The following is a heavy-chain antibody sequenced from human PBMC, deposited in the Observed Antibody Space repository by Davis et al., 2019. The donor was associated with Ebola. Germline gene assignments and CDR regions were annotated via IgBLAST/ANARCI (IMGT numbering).Heavy chain of an antibody. Sequence: SVKVSCKASGYTFTSYDINWVRQAPGQGLEWMGGIIPTFGTANYAQKFQGRVTITADESTSTAYMELSSLRSEDTAVYYGARSSGSYYDAFDIWGQGTMVTVSS. CDR2: IIPTFGTA. J-gene: IGHJ3*02. CDR1: GYTFTSYD. V-gene: IGHV1-69*13. CDR3: ARSSGSYYDAFDI. D-gene: IGHD1-26*01.